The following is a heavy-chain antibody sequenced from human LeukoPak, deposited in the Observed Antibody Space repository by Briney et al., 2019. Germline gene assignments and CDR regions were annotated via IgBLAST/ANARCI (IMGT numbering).Heavy chain of an antibody. CDR2: IRYDGSNK. CDR3: AKDSGYCSSTSCYFFDY. J-gene: IGHJ4*02. Sequence: GSLRLSCAASGFTFSSYAMSWVRQAPGKGLEWVAFIRYDGSNKYYADSVKGRFTISRDNSKKTLYLQMNSLRAEDTAVYYCAKDSGYCSSTSCYFFDYWGQGTLVTVSS. D-gene: IGHD2-2*03. CDR1: GFTFSSYA. V-gene: IGHV3-30*02.